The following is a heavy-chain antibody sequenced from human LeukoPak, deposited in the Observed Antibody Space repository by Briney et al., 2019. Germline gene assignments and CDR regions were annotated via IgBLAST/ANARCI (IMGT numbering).Heavy chain of an antibody. J-gene: IGHJ6*03. CDR2: IKQDGSEK. Sequence: GGSLRLSCAASGFTFSSYWMSWVRQAPGKGLEWVANIKQDGSEKYYVDSVKGRFTISRDNAKNSLYLQMNSLRAEDTAVYYCARVGDFWSGYYIAYYYYMDVWGKGTTVTVSS. D-gene: IGHD3-3*01. V-gene: IGHV3-7*01. CDR1: GFTFSSYW. CDR3: ARVGDFWSGYYIAYYYYMDV.